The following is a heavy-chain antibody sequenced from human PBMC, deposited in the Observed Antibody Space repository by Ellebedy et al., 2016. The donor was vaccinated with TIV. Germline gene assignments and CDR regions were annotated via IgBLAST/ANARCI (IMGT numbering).Heavy chain of an antibody. V-gene: IGHV3-21*01. CDR3: AKAAGSPYYDFWSGSLAGMDV. D-gene: IGHD3-3*01. CDR2: ISSSSSYI. CDR1: GFTFSSYS. J-gene: IGHJ6*02. Sequence: GGSLRLXCAASGFTFSSYSMNWVRQAPGKGLEWVSSISSSSSYIYYADSVKGRFTISRDNSKNTLYLQMNSLRAEDTAVYYCAKAAGSPYYDFWSGSLAGMDVWGQGTTVTVSS.